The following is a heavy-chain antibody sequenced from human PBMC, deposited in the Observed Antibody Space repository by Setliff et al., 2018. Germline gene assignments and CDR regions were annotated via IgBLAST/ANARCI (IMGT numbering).Heavy chain of an antibody. CDR1: GGSISSSSYY. Sequence: PSETLSLTCTVSGGSISSSSYYWGWIRQPPGKGLEWIGSIYYSGSTYCNPSLKSRVTISVDTSKNQFSLKLSSVTAADTAVYYCARVGGYYYYYYGMDVWGQGTTVTVSS. V-gene: IGHV4-39*07. J-gene: IGHJ6*02. CDR3: ARVGGYYYYYYGMDV. CDR2: IYYSGST.